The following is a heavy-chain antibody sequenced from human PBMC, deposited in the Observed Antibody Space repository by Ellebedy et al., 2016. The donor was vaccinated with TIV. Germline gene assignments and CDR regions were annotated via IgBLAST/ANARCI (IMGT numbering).Heavy chain of an antibody. CDR1: GFSFSSYA. J-gene: IGHJ6*02. V-gene: IGHV3-23*01. D-gene: IGHD2/OR15-2a*01. CDR2: IIGSGGST. CDR3: ARSPKDHFYHGMDV. Sequence: GGSLRLSCAASGFSFSSYAMNWVRQAPGKGLEWVTGIIGSGGSTKYVDSVKGRFTISRDNSKSTLFLQMNSLRGEDTAVYYCARSPKDHFYHGMDVWGRGTTVTVSS.